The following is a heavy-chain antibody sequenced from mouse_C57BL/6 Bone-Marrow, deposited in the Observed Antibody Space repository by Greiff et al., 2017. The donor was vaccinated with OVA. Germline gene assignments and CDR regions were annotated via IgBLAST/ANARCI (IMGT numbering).Heavy chain of an antibody. D-gene: IGHD2-4*01. Sequence: VQLQQSGPVLVKPGPSVKISCKASGFTFTDYYMHWVKQSHGKSLEWIGLVYPYNGGTSYNQKFKGKATLTVDTSSSTAYMALNSLTSEDSAVYYCARWYDYDEGDWYFDVWGTGTTVTVSS. J-gene: IGHJ1*03. CDR2: VYPYNGGT. V-gene: IGHV1-36*01. CDR1: GFTFTDYY. CDR3: ARWYDYDEGDWYFDV.